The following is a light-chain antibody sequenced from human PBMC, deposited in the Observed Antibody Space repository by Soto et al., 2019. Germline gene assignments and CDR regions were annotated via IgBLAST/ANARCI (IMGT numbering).Light chain of an antibody. CDR3: QSYGTSLSGLYV. Sequence: QSVLTQPPSVSGAPGQRVIISCTGSSSNIGAGRDVHWYRQFPGEAPKFLISDSNHPPSGVPDRFSVSKSGASASLAITGLRPEDEGDYFCQSYGTSLSGLYVFGTGTKLTVL. CDR1: SSNIGAGRD. V-gene: IGLV1-40*01. CDR2: DSN. J-gene: IGLJ1*01.